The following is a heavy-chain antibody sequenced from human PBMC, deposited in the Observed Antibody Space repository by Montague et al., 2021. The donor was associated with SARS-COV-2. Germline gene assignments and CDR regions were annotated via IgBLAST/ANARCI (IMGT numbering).Heavy chain of an antibody. CDR3: AADYGERDWFDP. D-gene: IGHD4-17*01. V-gene: IGHV4-39*01. J-gene: IGHJ5*02. CDR1: GGSISSSSYY. Sequence: SETLSLTCTVSGGSISSSSYYWGWIRQPPGKGLEWIGSICYSGSTYYNPSLKSRVTISVDTSKNQFSLKLSSVTAADTAVYYCAADYGERDWFDPWGQGTLVTVSS. CDR2: ICYSGST.